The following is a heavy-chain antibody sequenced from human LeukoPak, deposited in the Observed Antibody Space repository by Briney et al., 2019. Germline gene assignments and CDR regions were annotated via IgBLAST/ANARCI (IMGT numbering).Heavy chain of an antibody. Sequence: SETLSLTCAVSGGSISNYYCSWLRQPPGKGLEWLGYIHYSGYTNYNPSLKSRVTISVDTSKNQFSLNLSSVTAADTAVYYCARHWGSDWYFDLWGRGTLVTVSS. V-gene: IGHV4-59*01. CDR2: IHYSGYT. CDR3: ARHWGSDWYFDL. D-gene: IGHD7-27*01. J-gene: IGHJ2*01. CDR1: GGSISNYY.